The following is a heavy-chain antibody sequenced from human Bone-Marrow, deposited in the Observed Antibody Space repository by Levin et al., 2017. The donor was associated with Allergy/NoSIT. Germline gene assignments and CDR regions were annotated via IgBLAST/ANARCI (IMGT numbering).Heavy chain of an antibody. CDR3: ARRDYYDSSGYYYEYFQH. CDR2: ISAYNGNT. CDR1: GYTFTSYG. D-gene: IGHD3-22*01. J-gene: IGHJ1*01. V-gene: IGHV1-18*01. Sequence: PGASVKVSCKASGYTFTSYGISWVRQAPGQGLEWMGWISAYNGNTNYAQKLQGRVTMTTDTSTSTAYMELRSLRSDDTAVYYCARRDYYDSSGYYYEYFQHWGQGTLVTVSS.